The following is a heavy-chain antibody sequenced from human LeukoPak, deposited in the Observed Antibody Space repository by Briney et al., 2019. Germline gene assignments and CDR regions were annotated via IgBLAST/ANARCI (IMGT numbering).Heavy chain of an antibody. D-gene: IGHD6-19*01. V-gene: IGHV3-48*01. CDR3: AKGGIAVTSTSVYYYMDV. CDR1: GFIVSCFT. Sequence: GGSLRPPCAAPGFIVSCFTINWVRPAPGKGLGWVSYINSTSSAIYYAESVKGRFTISRDNSKNTLYLLMNSLRAEDTALYYCAKGGIAVTSTSVYYYMDVWGKGTTVTISS. CDR2: INSTSSAI. J-gene: IGHJ6*03.